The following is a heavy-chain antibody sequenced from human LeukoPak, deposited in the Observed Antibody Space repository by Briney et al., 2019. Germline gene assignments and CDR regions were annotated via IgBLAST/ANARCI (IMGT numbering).Heavy chain of an antibody. Sequence: PGGSLRLSCAASGFTFSSYAMSWVRQAPGKGLEWVSAISGSGGSTYYADSVKGRFTISRDNSKNTLYLQMNSLRAEDTVVYYCAKPRYGDYRTFDYWGQGTLVTVSS. CDR2: ISGSGGST. CDR3: AKPRYGDYRTFDY. J-gene: IGHJ4*02. D-gene: IGHD4-17*01. V-gene: IGHV3-23*01. CDR1: GFTFSSYA.